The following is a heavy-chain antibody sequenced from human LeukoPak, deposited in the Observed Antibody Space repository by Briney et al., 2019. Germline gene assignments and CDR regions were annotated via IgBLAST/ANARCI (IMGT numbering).Heavy chain of an antibody. CDR3: ARLGYTSGWYGSTRGDTLDY. D-gene: IGHD6-19*01. CDR1: GGSISSSNYF. V-gene: IGHV4-39*01. J-gene: IGHJ4*02. Sequence: SETLSLTCTVSGGSISSSNYFWDWIRQPPGKGLEWIGSIYYSGSTYQNPSLKSRVTISVDTSKNQFSLEVSSVPAADTAVYYCARLGYTSGWYGSTRGDTLDYWGQGTLVTVSS. CDR2: IYYSGST.